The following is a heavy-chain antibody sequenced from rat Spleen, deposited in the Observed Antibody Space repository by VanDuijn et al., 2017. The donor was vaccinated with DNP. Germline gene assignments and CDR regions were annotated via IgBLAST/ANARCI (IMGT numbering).Heavy chain of an antibody. D-gene: IGHD4-3*01. CDR2: IQSGGGT. J-gene: IGHJ4*01. V-gene: IGHV2-27*01. CDR1: GFSLTSYH. Sequence: QVQLKESGPGLVQPSQTLSLTCTVSGFSLTSYHVHWVRQPPGKGLEWMGRIQSGGGTDYNSALKSRLSISRDTSKSQVFLKMNSLQTEDTAMYFCARDLIIRDTTSAMDAWGQGTSVTVSS. CDR3: ARDLIIRDTTSAMDA.